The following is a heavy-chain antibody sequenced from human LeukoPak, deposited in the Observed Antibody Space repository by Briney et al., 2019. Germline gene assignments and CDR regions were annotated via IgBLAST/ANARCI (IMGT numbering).Heavy chain of an antibody. CDR2: IGAYSGNK. CDR3: AREGWGTYSSGPYYFDY. CDR1: GYTFTSHG. Sequence: VSVKVGCKDSGYTFTSHGIYWLREAPGQGLEWMGWIGAYSGNKNYAQKYQGRFTVTTATSTSTAYMELRSLRSDDTAVYYCAREGWGTYSSGPYYFDYWGQGTLVTVSS. J-gene: IGHJ4*02. D-gene: IGHD6-19*01. V-gene: IGHV1-18*04.